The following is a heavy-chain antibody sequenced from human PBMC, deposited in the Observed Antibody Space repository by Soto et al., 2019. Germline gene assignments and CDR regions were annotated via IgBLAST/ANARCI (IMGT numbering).Heavy chain of an antibody. J-gene: IGHJ4*02. CDR1: GGSISSGDYY. V-gene: IGHV4-30-4*01. D-gene: IGHD5-18*01. CDR3: ARGPGYSYGLEQDLDY. Sequence: QVQLQESGPGLVKPSQTLSLTCTVSGGSISSGDYYWSWIRQPPGKGLEGIGYIYYSGSTYYNPSPKSRVTISVDTSKNQFSLKLSSVTAADTAVYYCARGPGYSYGLEQDLDYWGQGTLVTVSS. CDR2: IYYSGST.